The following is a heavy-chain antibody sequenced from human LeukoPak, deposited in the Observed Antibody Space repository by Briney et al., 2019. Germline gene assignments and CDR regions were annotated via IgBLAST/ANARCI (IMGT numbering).Heavy chain of an antibody. CDR3: ALMYYDFWSGYYGY. CDR2: IKRDGSEK. CDR1: GFTFSSYW. V-gene: IGHV3-7*01. J-gene: IGHJ4*02. Sequence: GGSLRLSCAASGFTFSSYWMSWVRQAPGKGLEWVANIKRDGSEKYYVDSVKGRFTISRDNAKNSLYLQMNSLRAEDTAVYYCALMYYDFWSGYYGYWGQGTLVTVSS. D-gene: IGHD3-3*01.